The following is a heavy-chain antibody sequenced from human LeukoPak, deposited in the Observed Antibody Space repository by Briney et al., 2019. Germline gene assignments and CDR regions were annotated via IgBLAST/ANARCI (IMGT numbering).Heavy chain of an antibody. CDR1: GFTFSSYS. CDR3: ARATGYCRGGSCRHDAFDF. V-gene: IGHV3-21*01. J-gene: IGHJ3*01. Sequence: GGSLRLSCAASGFTFSSYSMNWVRQAPGKGLEWVSSISSSSSYIYYADSVKGRFTISRDNAKKSVYLQMNSLRDEDTAVYYCARATGYCRGGSCRHDAFDFWGQGTMVTVSS. CDR2: ISSSSSYI. D-gene: IGHD2-15*01.